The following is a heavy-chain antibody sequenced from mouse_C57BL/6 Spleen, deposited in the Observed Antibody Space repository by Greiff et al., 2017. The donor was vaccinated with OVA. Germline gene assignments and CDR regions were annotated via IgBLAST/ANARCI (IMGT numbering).Heavy chain of an antibody. CDR2: ISYDGSN. V-gene: IGHV3-6*01. Sequence: DVQLQESGPGLVKPSQSLSLTCSVSGYSITSGYYWNWNRQSPGNKLEWMGFISYDGSNNYNPSLKNRITITRDTSKNQIFLKLNSLTPEDTATYYCARRGRDYAMDYWGQGTSVTVSS. CDR3: ARRGRDYAMDY. CDR1: GYSITSGYY. J-gene: IGHJ4*01.